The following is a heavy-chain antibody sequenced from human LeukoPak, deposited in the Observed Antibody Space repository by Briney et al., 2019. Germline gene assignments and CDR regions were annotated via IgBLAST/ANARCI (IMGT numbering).Heavy chain of an antibody. J-gene: IGHJ4*02. D-gene: IGHD3-22*01. CDR1: VGSFACDNL. CDR2: IHHSGST. Sequence: SETLSLTCAVSVGSFACDNLWTGVRQPQGKGLEWIVEIHHSGSTKDNPSLKSRVTISVDKSKKQFSLRLSSVTAADTAVYYCTRRIYYDSTGYWNYWGQGILVTVSS. CDR3: TRRIYYDSTGYWNY. V-gene: IGHV4-4*02.